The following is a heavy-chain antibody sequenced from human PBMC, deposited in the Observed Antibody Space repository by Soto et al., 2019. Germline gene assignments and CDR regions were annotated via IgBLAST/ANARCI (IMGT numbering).Heavy chain of an antibody. V-gene: IGHV1-69*12. D-gene: IGHD5-12*01. J-gene: IGHJ2*01. CDR3: ARGNHRWLQLWYFDL. Sequence: QVQLVQSGAEVKKPGSSVTVSCKASGGTFSSYTISWVRQAPGQGLEWMGGIIPIFGTANYAQKVQGRVPITADESTSTAYMELSSLRSEDTAVYYCARGNHRWLQLWYFDLWGRGTLVTVSS. CDR2: IIPIFGTA. CDR1: GGTFSSYT.